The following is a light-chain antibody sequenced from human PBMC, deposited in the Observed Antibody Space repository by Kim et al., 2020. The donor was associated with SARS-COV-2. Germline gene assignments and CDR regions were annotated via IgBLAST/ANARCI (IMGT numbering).Light chain of an antibody. CDR3: QQYDNLPLT. CDR2: DAS. CDR1: QDITKY. V-gene: IGKV1-33*01. Sequence: DIQKTQSPSSLSASVGDRVTITCQASQDITKYLSWYQQKPGKAPNLLIYDASNLDTGVPSRFSGGGSGTDFTFTISSLQPEDAATYYCQQYDNLPLTFGGGTKVDIK. J-gene: IGKJ4*01.